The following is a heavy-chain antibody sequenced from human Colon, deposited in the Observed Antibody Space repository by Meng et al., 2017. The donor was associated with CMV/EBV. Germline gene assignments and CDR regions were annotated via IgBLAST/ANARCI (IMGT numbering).Heavy chain of an antibody. CDR1: NGSISNSY. V-gene: IGHV4-59*01. CDR2: MYQGGST. CDR3: AREGYCSSSTCYEASSPDF. Sequence: SETLSLTCTVSNGSISNSYCSWIRQSPGKGLEWIGHMYQGGSTKYNPSLESRITMSVDTSKNQFSLRLSSVTAEDTALYYCAREGYCSSSTCYEASSPDFWGQGIQVTVSS. J-gene: IGHJ4*02. D-gene: IGHD2-2*01.